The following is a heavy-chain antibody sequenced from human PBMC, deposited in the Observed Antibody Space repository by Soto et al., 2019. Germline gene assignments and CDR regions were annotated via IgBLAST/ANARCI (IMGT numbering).Heavy chain of an antibody. CDR1: GVSISDTYNY. V-gene: IGHV4-39*01. D-gene: IGHD2-2*01. Sequence: QLQLQESGPGLVKPSETLSLTCTVSGVSISDTYNYWGWVRQPPGKGLEWIASIHYSGSTSYNPSLESRVTISVDASKKQFSLKLRFVTAADTAVYSCVRLGYCSSASCYFDYWGQGTLVTVSS. CDR2: IHYSGST. CDR3: VRLGYCSSASCYFDY. J-gene: IGHJ4*02.